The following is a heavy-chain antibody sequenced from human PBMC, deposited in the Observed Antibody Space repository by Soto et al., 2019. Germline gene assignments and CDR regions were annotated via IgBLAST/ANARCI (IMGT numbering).Heavy chain of an antibody. CDR3: TTDEYCSGGSCNDLGPTKSFDI. J-gene: IGHJ3*02. CDR2: IKSKTDGGTT. V-gene: IGHV3-15*01. CDR1: GFTFSNAW. D-gene: IGHD2-15*01. Sequence: GGSLRLSCAASGFTFSNAWMSWVRQAPGKGLEWVGRIKSKTDGGTTDYAAPVKGRFTISRDDSKNTLYLQMNSLKTEDTAVYYCTTDEYCSGGSCNDLGPTKSFDICGKGTMVT.